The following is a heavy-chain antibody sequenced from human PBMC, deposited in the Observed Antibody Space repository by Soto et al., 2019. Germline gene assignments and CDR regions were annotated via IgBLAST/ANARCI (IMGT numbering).Heavy chain of an antibody. J-gene: IGHJ4*02. CDR2: ISYDGSNK. CDR1: GFTFSSYA. D-gene: IGHD3-9*01. Sequence: GGSLRLSCAASGFTFSSYAMHWVRQAQGKGLEWVAVISYDGSNKYYADSVKGRFTISRDNSKNTLYLQMNSLRAEDTAVYYCAREEDDILTGVPYYFDYWGQGTLVTVSS. V-gene: IGHV3-30-3*01. CDR3: AREEDDILTGVPYYFDY.